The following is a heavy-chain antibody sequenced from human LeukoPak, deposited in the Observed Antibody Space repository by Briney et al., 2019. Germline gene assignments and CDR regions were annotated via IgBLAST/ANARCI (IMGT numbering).Heavy chain of an antibody. J-gene: IGHJ4*02. CDR1: GGTFSSYA. CDR3: AREGRDCSSTSCLFDY. V-gene: IGHV1-69*01. CDR2: IIPIFGAA. D-gene: IGHD2-2*01. Sequence: SVKVSCKASGGTFSSYAITWVRQAPGQGLEWMGGIIPIFGAANYAQNFQGRVTITADESTSTAYMELSSLRSEDTAVYYCAREGRDCSSTSCLFDYWGQGTLVTVSS.